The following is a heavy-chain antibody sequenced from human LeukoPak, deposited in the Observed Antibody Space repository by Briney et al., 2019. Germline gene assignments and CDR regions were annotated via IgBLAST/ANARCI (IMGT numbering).Heavy chain of an antibody. CDR2: IYYGGST. CDR3: AREEGLVVTARVRWFDP. CDR1: GGSISSHY. D-gene: IGHD2-21*02. Sequence: SETLSLTCTVSGGSISSHYWSWMRQPPGKGLEWIGYIYYGGSTNYNPSLKSRVTISVDTSKNQFSLKLSSVTAADTAVYYCAREEGLVVTARVRWFDPWGQGTLVTVSS. V-gene: IGHV4-59*11. J-gene: IGHJ5*02.